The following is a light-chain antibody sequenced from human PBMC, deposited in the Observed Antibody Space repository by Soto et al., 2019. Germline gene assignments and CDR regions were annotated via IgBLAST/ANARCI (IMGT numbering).Light chain of an antibody. CDR1: QSISNW. CDR2: KTS. J-gene: IGKJ1*01. V-gene: IGKV1-5*03. Sequence: DIQMTQPPSTLSASVGDRVTITCRASQSISNWLAWYQQKPGKAPKILIYKTSSLESGVPSRFSGSGSGTEFTLTISSLQPDDFATYYCQQYNSYSWTFGQGTKVDI. CDR3: QQYNSYSWT.